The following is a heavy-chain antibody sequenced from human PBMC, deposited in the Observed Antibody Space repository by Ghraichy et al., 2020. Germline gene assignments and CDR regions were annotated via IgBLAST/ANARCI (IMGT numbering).Heavy chain of an antibody. CDR1: GGSFSGYY. D-gene: IGHD6-13*01. J-gene: IGHJ6*02. V-gene: IGHV4-34*01. Sequence: SETLSLTCAVYGGSFSGYYWSWIRQPPGKGLEWIGEINHSGSTNYNPSLKSRVTISVDTSKNQFSLKLSSVTAADTAVYYCASGPRAPGSSWYLDGMDVWGQGTTVTVSS. CDR3: ASGPRAPGSSWYLDGMDV. CDR2: INHSGST.